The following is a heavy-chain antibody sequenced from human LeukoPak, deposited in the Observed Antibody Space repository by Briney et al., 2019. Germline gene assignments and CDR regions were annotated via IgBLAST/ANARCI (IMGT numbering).Heavy chain of an antibody. CDR1: GFTVSSNY. Sequence: GGSLRLSRAASGFTVSSNYMSWVRQAPGKGLEWVSVIYSGGSTYYADSVKGRFTISRDNSKNTLYLQMNSLRAEDTAVYYCARDSVTVNTFDIWGQGTMVTVSS. D-gene: IGHD4-17*01. CDR3: ARDSVTVNTFDI. CDR2: IYSGGST. V-gene: IGHV3-66*01. J-gene: IGHJ3*02.